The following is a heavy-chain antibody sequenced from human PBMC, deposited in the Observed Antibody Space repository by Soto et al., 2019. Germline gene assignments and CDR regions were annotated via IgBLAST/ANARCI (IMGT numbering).Heavy chain of an antibody. D-gene: IGHD6-13*01. V-gene: IGHV4-59*01. CDR3: AKVTKRAAAGRYEYYKYGMDV. Sequence: SETLSLTCSLSGGAIGGYYWSWIRQPPGKALEWIGYVSYSGSTDYHPSLKSRVSISIDTSKNQFSLKMISVTAADTAVYYCAKVTKRAAAGRYEYYKYGMDVWGQGTTVTVSS. J-gene: IGHJ6*02. CDR2: VSYSGST. CDR1: GGAIGGYY.